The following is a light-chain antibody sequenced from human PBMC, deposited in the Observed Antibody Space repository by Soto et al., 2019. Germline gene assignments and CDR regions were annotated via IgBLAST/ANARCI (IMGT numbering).Light chain of an antibody. CDR1: SSDVGGYDY. CDR3: SSYSISTAYL. Sequence: QSALAQPASVSGSPGQSITISCTGTSSDVGGYDYVSWYQLHPGKAPKLMVFEVSNLPSGVSYRFSGSKSGNTASLTISGLQAEDEADYFCSSYSISTAYLFGTGTKVTVL. V-gene: IGLV2-14*01. J-gene: IGLJ1*01. CDR2: EVS.